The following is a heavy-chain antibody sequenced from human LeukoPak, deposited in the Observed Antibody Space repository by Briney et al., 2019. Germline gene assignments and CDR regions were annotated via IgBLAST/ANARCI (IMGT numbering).Heavy chain of an antibody. Sequence: RGGALRLSSAASGFTLSSYAMSWVRQAPGKGLEWVSAISGSGGSTYYADSVKGRFTISRGNSKNTLYLQMNSLRAEDTAVYYCAKVTTVVTQSYYFDYWGQGTLVTVSS. CDR2: ISGSGGST. J-gene: IGHJ4*02. D-gene: IGHD4-23*01. V-gene: IGHV3-23*01. CDR3: AKVTTVVTQSYYFDY. CDR1: GFTLSSYA.